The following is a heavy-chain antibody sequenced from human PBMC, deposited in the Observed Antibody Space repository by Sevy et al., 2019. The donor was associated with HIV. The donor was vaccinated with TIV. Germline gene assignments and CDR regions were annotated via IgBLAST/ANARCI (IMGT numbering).Heavy chain of an antibody. CDR3: ATPRFDF. V-gene: IGHV3-74*01. CDR1: GFDFSSHW. Sequence: GGSLRLSCEASGFDFSSHWMQWVRQAPGKGLVWVSRMNTDGSSTNYADSVKGRFTISRDNAKNTLYLEMNNLRDEDTALYYCATPRFDFWVPGTLVTVSS. CDR2: MNTDGSST. J-gene: IGHJ4*02.